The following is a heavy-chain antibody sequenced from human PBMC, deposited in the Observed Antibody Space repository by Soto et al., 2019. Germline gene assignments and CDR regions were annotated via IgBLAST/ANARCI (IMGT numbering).Heavy chain of an antibody. CDR2: IYYSGST. V-gene: IGHV4-59*01. J-gene: IGHJ4*02. Sequence: SETLSLTCTVSGGSISSYYWSWIRQPPGKGLEWIGYIYYSGSTNYNPSLKSRVTISVDTSKNQFSLKLSSVTAADTAVYYCARAGGSYHKFDYWGQGTLVTVSS. CDR1: GGSISSYY. D-gene: IGHD1-26*01. CDR3: ARAGGSYHKFDY.